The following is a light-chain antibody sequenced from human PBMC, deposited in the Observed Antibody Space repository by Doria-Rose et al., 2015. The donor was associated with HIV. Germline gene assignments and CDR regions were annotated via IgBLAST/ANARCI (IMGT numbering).Light chain of an antibody. J-gene: IGKJ1*01. CDR2: DGS. CDR3: HQYGTSWT. CDR1: QSFSSTY. V-gene: IGKV3-20*01. Sequence: EIVLTQSPGTLSLSPGERATLSCRASQSFSSTYLAWYQQRPDQAPSLLIYDGSTRATGIPDRFSASGSGIDFTLTINRLEPEDFALYYCHQYGTSWTFGQGTKVEI.